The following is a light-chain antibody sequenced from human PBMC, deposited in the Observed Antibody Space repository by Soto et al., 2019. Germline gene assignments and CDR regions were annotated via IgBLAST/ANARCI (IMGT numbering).Light chain of an antibody. V-gene: IGKV3-15*01. Sequence: EIVMTQSPGTLSVSPGERATLSCRASQGVGSNLAWYQQRPGQAPRLLIYAASTRATDIPARFTGRGSGTEFTLTISRLQSEDFAVYFCQQYNNWPLYTFGQGTKLE. CDR3: QQYNNWPLYT. J-gene: IGKJ2*01. CDR1: QGVGSN. CDR2: AAS.